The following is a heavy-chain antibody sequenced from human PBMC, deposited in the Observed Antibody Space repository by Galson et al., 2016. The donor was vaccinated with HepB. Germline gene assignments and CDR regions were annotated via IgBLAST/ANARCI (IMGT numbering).Heavy chain of an antibody. V-gene: IGHV1-69*13. CDR1: GDTFNSFA. Sequence: SVKVSCKASGDTFNSFALNWVRQAPRPGLEWLGGIIPIFGTTNYAQKFQGRVTITAHQSTRTVYMEMSSLRSDDTALYYCARGTINWGHFDFWGPGTPVTVSS. CDR2: IIPIFGTT. CDR3: ARGTINWGHFDF. J-gene: IGHJ4*02. D-gene: IGHD7-27*01.